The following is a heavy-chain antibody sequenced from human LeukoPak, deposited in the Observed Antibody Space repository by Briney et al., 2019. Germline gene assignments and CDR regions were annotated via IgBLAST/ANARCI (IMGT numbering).Heavy chain of an antibody. CDR2: ISGSGSKT. CDR3: AKCPTGYTKTFDS. D-gene: IGHD6-13*01. V-gene: IGHV3-23*01. Sequence: TGGSLRLSCAASGFTVSSYAMSWVRQAPGKGLEWVSAISGSGSKTYCADSVKGRFTISRDNSKNTLYLQMNSLRAEDTAVYYCAKCPTGYTKTFDSWGQGTLVTVS. J-gene: IGHJ4*02. CDR1: GFTVSSYA.